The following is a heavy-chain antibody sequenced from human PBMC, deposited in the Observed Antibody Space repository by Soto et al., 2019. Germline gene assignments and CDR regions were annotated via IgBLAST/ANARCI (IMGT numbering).Heavy chain of an antibody. CDR1: GDSVSSNSAA. CDR3: ARVEEGIQLSGYYYGMDV. CDR2: TYYRSKWYN. D-gene: IGHD5-18*01. Sequence: KQSQTLSLTCAISGDSVSSNSAAWNWIRQSPSRGLEWLGRTYYRSKWYNDYAVSVKSRITINPDTSKNQFSLQLNSVTPEDTAVYYCARVEEGIQLSGYYYGMDVWGQGTTVTVSS. J-gene: IGHJ6*02. V-gene: IGHV6-1*01.